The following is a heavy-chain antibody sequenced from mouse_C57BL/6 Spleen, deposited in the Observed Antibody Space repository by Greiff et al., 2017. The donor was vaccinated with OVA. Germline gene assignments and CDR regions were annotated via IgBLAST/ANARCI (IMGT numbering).Heavy chain of an antibody. CDR1: GFSLTSYG. CDR2: IWGGGST. CDR3: AKRDSSGLYYYAMDY. J-gene: IGHJ4*01. V-gene: IGHV2-9*01. Sequence: VKLVESGPGLVAPSQSLSITCTVSGFSLTSYGVDWVRQPPGKGLEWLGVIWGGGSTNYNSALMSRLSISKDNSKSQVFLKMNSLQTDDTAMYYCAKRDSSGLYYYAMDYWGQGTSVTVSS. D-gene: IGHD3-2*02.